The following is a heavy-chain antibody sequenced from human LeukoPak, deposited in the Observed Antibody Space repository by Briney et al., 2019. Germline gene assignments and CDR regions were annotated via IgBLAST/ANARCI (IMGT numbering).Heavy chain of an antibody. CDR1: GYTFTSCA. CDR2: ISAYNGNT. D-gene: IGHD2-15*01. CDR3: ARDIGYCSGGSCRYRFDP. J-gene: IGHJ5*02. Sequence: ASVKVSCKASGYTFTSCAISWVRQAPGQGLEWMGWISAYNGNTNYAQKLQGRVTMTTDTSTSTVYMELRSLRSDDTAVYYCARDIGYCSGGSCRYRFDPWGQGTLVTVSS. V-gene: IGHV1-18*01.